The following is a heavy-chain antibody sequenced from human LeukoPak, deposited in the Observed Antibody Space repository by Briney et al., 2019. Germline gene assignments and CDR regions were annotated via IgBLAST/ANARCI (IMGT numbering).Heavy chain of an antibody. V-gene: IGHV4-4*02. CDR3: ASYRSVSGSGYGMEV. D-gene: IGHD3-10*01. CDR2: IYHSGST. Sequence: SGTLSLTCAVSGGSISSSNWWSWVRQPPGKGLEWIGEIYHSGSTNYNPSLKSLVTISVDKSKNQFSLKLSSVTAADTAVYYCASYRSVSGSGYGMEVWGQGTTVTVSS. J-gene: IGHJ6*02. CDR1: GGSISSSNW.